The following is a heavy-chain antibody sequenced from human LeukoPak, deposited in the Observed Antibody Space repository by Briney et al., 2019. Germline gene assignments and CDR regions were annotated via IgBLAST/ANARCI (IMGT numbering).Heavy chain of an antibody. J-gene: IGHJ4*02. V-gene: IGHV4-38-2*02. Sequence: PSETLSLTCTVSGYSISSGYYWGWIRQPPGKGLEWIGSIYHSGSTYYNPSLKSRVTISVDTSKNQFSLKLSSVTAADTAVYYCARHKGYCSSTSCYYFDYWGQGTLVTVSS. CDR3: ARHKGYCSSTSCYYFDY. D-gene: IGHD2-2*01. CDR1: GYSISSGYY. CDR2: IYHSGST.